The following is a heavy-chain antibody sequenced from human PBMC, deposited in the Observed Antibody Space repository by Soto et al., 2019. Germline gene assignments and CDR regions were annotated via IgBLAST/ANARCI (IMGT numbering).Heavy chain of an antibody. D-gene: IGHD5-18*01. CDR1: CDSVSRYTYY. Sequence: SETLSLTCTVSCDSVSRYTYYWTWIRQPPGKGLEWIGYIYSSGTTNYNSSLKSRVSMSLDTSTNQFSLRLTSVTAADTAMYYCARDIRGYSRAFDYWGQGTLVTVSS. CDR3: ARDIRGYSRAFDY. J-gene: IGHJ4*02. V-gene: IGHV4-61*01. CDR2: IYSSGTT.